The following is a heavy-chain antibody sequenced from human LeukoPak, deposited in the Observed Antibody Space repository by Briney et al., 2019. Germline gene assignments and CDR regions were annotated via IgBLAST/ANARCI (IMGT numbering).Heavy chain of an antibody. J-gene: IGHJ4*02. V-gene: IGHV5-51*01. Sequence: GESLKISCKCSGYSFTSWIAWVRQMPGKGLEWMGITYPGDSDTRYSPAFQGQVTISADKSISTAYLQWSSLNASDTAIYYCARLYYYDTSGLDYWGQGTLVTVSS. CDR1: GYSFTSW. CDR2: TYPGDSDT. D-gene: IGHD3-22*01. CDR3: ARLYYYDTSGLDY.